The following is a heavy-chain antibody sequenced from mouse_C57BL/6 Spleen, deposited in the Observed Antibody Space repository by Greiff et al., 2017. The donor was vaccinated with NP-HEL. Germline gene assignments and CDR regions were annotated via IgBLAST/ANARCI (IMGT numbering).Heavy chain of an antibody. J-gene: IGHJ4*01. Sequence: QVQLQQSGAELVKPGASVKLSCKASGYTFTSYWMHWVKQRPGQGLEWIGMIHPNSGSTNYNEKFKSKATLTVDKSSSTAYMQLSSLTSEDSAVYYCARSRDYDDAMDYWGQGTSVTVSS. CDR2: IHPNSGST. CDR3: ARSRDYDDAMDY. V-gene: IGHV1-64*01. D-gene: IGHD2-4*01. CDR1: GYTFTSYW.